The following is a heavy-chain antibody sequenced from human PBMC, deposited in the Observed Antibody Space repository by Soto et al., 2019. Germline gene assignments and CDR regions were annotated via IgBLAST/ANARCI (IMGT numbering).Heavy chain of an antibody. Sequence: EVRLLESGGGLLQPGGSLRLSCAASGFTFSSYAMRWVRQAPGKGLEWVSAISGSGDSTYYADSVKGRFTISRDNSKNTVYLQMNSLRGEDTAVYYCARRGSGSYYDYWGQGTLVTVSS. D-gene: IGHD1-26*01. V-gene: IGHV3-23*01. CDR2: ISGSGDST. CDR1: GFTFSSYA. CDR3: ARRGSGSYYDY. J-gene: IGHJ4*02.